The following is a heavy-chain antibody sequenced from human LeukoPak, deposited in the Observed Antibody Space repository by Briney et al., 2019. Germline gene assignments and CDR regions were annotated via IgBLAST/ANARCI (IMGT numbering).Heavy chain of an antibody. CDR1: GFTFSSYS. Sequence: GGSLRLSCAASGFTFSSYSMSWVRQAPGKGLEWVANIKQDGSEKYYVDSVKGRFTISRDNAKNSLYLQMNSLRAEDTAVYYCARDPRTNWGHDAFDIWGQGTMVTVSS. J-gene: IGHJ3*02. V-gene: IGHV3-7*01. CDR2: IKQDGSEK. D-gene: IGHD7-27*01. CDR3: ARDPRTNWGHDAFDI.